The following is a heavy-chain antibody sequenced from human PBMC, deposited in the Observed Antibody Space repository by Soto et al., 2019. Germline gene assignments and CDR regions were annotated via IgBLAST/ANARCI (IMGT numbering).Heavy chain of an antibody. CDR2: IYWNDDK. Sequence: QITLKESGPTLVNPTQTLTLTCTFSGFSLSTSGVGVGWIRQPPGKALEWLALIYWNDDKRYSPSLKSRLPIPQDTLKILVVLTITNMDPVDTATYLCGHMSYCSGGYVLGWHSVSYCGFDYWGQGTMVTVSS. CDR3: GHMSYCSGGYVLGWHSVSYCGFDY. J-gene: IGHJ3*01. D-gene: IGHD3-10*01. CDR1: GFSLSTSGVG. V-gene: IGHV2-5*01.